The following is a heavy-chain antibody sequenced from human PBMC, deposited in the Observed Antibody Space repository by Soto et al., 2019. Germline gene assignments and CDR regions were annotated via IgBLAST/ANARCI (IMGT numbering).Heavy chain of an antibody. V-gene: IGHV1-3*01. CDR3: ARALSYFVWFDP. CDR2: INAGNGNT. CDR1: GYTLTSYV. J-gene: IGHJ5*02. Sequence: ASVKVSCKASGYTLTSYVMHWVRQAPGQRLEWMGWINAGNGNTKYSQKFQGRVTITRDTSASTAYMELSSLRSEDTAVYYCARALSYFVWFDPWGQGTLVTVSS. D-gene: IGHD5-18*01.